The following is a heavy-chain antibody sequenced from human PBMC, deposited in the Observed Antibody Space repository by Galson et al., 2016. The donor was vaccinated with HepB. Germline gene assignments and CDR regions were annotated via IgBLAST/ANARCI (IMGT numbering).Heavy chain of an antibody. D-gene: IGHD1-14*01. CDR3: ARDRIPDRYYGLSV. CDR1: GFTFSDYY. V-gene: IGHV3-11*01. Sequence: SLRLSCAASGFTFSDYYMSWVRQAPGKGLEWLSIISGNGTSIYYADSVKGRFTVSRDNTKNLVYLQTNSLRAEDTAVYYCARDRIPDRYYGLSVWGHGTTVTVSS. J-gene: IGHJ6*02. CDR2: ISGNGTSI.